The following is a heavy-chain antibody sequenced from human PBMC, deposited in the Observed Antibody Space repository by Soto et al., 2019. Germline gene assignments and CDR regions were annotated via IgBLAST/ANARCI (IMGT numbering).Heavy chain of an antibody. D-gene: IGHD6-25*01. CDR1: GGSISTSSYS. CDR2: IYYSGST. J-gene: IGHJ5*01. Sequence: QLQLQDSGQGLVKPAETLSLICTVSGGSISTSSYSWGWIRRPPGKGLEWIGSIYYSGSTYYNPSLKNRVTMSVDTSKSRFSLKLSSVTAADTAVYYCASHHHLVAADTNRWFDAWGPGTLVTVSS. V-gene: IGHV4-39*01. CDR3: ASHHHLVAADTNRWFDA.